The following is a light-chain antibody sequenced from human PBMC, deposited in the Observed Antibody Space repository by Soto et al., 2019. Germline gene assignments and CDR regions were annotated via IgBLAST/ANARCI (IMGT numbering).Light chain of an antibody. CDR1: SSNIGSNN. V-gene: IGLV1-44*01. J-gene: IGLJ3*02. CDR3: AAWDDSLSGRV. CDR2: NTN. Sequence: QAVVTQPPSASGTPGQRVTISCSGSSSNIGSNNVNWYQQLPGTAPKLLIYNTNQRPSGVPGRFSGSKSGTSASLAISGLQSEDESDYYCAAWDDSLSGRVFGGGTKLTVL.